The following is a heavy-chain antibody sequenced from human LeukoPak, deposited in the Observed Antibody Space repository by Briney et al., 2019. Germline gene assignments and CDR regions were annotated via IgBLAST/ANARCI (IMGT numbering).Heavy chain of an antibody. J-gene: IGHJ2*01. CDR2: IYYSGST. CDR3: ARARVVTATLSGDWYFDL. Sequence: SETLSLTCTVSGGSISSYYWSWIRQPPGKGLEWIGYIYYSGSTNYNPSLKSRVTISVDTSKNQFSLKLSSVTAADTAMYYCARARVVTATLSGDWYFDLWGRGTLVTVSS. CDR1: GGSISSYY. D-gene: IGHD2-21*02. V-gene: IGHV4-59*08.